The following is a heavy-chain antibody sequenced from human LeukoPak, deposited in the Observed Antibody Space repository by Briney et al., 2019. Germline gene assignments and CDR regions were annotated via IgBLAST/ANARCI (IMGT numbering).Heavy chain of an antibody. V-gene: IGHV1-2*02. J-gene: IGHJ5*02. CDR3: ARDYTSEYQTITYWFDP. D-gene: IGHD2-2*01. Sequence: ASVKVSCKASGYTFTGYYMHWVRQAPGQGLEWMGWINPNSGGTNYAQKFQGRVTMNRDTSISTAYMEQSRLRSGGTAVYYCARDYTSEYQTITYWFDPWGQGTLVTVSS. CDR2: INPNSGGT. CDR1: GYTFTGYY.